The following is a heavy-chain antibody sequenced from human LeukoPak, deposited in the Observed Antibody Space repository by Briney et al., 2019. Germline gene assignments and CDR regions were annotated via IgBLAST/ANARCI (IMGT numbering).Heavy chain of an antibody. CDR3: AREMMNGSGWTNHDY. V-gene: IGHV1-2*02. J-gene: IGHJ4*02. CDR1: GYTFTGYY. Sequence: ASVKVSCKASGYTFTGYYMHWVRQAPGQGLEWMGWINPNSGGTNYARKFQGRVTMTRDTSISTAYMELSRLRSDDTAVYYCAREMMNGSGWTNHDYWGQGTLVTVSS. CDR2: INPNSGGT. D-gene: IGHD6-19*01.